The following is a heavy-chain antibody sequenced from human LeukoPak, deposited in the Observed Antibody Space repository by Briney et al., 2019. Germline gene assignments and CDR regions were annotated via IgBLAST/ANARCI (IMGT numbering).Heavy chain of an antibody. V-gene: IGHV1-46*01. CDR2: IYPRDGST. Sequence: ASVKVSCRASGYTFTSNCIHWVRQAPGQGLEWMGMIYPRDGSTSYAQKFQGRVTVTRDTSTSTVHMELSGLRSEDTAVYYCARDQEGFDYWGQGTLVTVSS. CDR1: GYTFTSNC. CDR3: ARDQEGFDY. J-gene: IGHJ4*02.